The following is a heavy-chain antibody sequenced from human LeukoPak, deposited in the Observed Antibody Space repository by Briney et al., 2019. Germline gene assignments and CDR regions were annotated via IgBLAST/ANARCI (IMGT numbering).Heavy chain of an antibody. J-gene: IGHJ5*02. CDR3: ARSLGHYYGSGSYWYWFDP. CDR1: GYTFTSYG. V-gene: IGHV1-18*04. Sequence: ASVKVSCKASGYTFTSYGISWVRQAPGQGPEWMGWISAYNGNTNYAQKLQGRVTMTTDTSTSTAYMELRSLRSGDTAVYYCARSLGHYYGSGSYWYWFDPWGQGTLVTVSS. D-gene: IGHD3-10*01. CDR2: ISAYNGNT.